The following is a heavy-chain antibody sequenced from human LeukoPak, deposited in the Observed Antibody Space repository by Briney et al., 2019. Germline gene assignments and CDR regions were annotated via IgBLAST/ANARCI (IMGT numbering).Heavy chain of an antibody. Sequence: GASVKVSCKASGYTFTSYCMHWVRQAPGQGLEWMGIINPSGGSTSYAQKFQGRVTMTRDTSTSTVYMELSSLRSEDTAVYYCARDFGVAAAGPKTNPSLILDYWGQGTLVTVSS. CDR3: ARDFGVAAAGPKTNPSLILDY. D-gene: IGHD6-13*01. J-gene: IGHJ4*02. CDR2: INPSGGST. CDR1: GYTFTSYC. V-gene: IGHV1-46*01.